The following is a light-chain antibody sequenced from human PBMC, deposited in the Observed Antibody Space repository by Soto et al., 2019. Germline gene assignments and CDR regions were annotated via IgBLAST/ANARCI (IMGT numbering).Light chain of an antibody. CDR2: DVS. CDR1: SSDVGSYHY. Sequence: QSALTQPRSVSGSPGQSFTISCTGTSSDVGSYHYVSWYQQHPGKAPKLIIFDVSKRPSGVPDRFSGFKSGNTASLTTSGLEADDEADYSCCLSAGGTDVFGSGTKVTVL. V-gene: IGLV2-11*01. CDR3: CLSAGGTDV. J-gene: IGLJ1*01.